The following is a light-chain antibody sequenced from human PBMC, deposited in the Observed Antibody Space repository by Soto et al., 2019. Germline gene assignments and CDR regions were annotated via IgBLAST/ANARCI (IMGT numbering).Light chain of an antibody. CDR1: SSDVGSYNL. J-gene: IGLJ1*01. CDR2: EGS. V-gene: IGLV2-23*01. Sequence: QSVLTQPPSASGTPGQRVTISCSGTSSDVGSYNLVSWYQQHPGKAPKLMIYEGSQRPSGASNRFSGSKFGNTASLTISGLQAEDEADYYCCSYAGGSTYVFGTGTKVTVL. CDR3: CSYAGGSTYV.